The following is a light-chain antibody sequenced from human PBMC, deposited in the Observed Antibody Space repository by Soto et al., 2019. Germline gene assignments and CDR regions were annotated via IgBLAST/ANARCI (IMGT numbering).Light chain of an antibody. V-gene: IGKV1-39*01. CDR3: QQSYSPPQT. J-gene: IGKJ1*01. CDR2: DVS. Sequence: DIQMTQSPSSLSASVGDRVTITCRAIQSISKYLAWYQQKPGKTPDLLIYDVSTFQSVVPSRFSGSGSGTDFTLTISSLHPEDFATYYCQQSYSPPQTFRQGPKVEI. CDR1: QSISKY.